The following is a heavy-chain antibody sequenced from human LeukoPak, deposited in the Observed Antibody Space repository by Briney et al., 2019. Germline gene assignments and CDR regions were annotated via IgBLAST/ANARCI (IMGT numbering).Heavy chain of an antibody. D-gene: IGHD1-14*01. J-gene: IGHJ6*02. CDR2: ISSSGTTT. Sequence: GGSLRLSCAASGLIFSNYEMNWVRQAPGKGLEWVSYISSSGTTTYYADSVKGRFTISRDNAKNLPYLQMDSLRAEDTAVYFCARLKVTTEYYYNMDVWGQGTTVTVSS. CDR1: GLIFSNYE. CDR3: ARLKVTTEYYYNMDV. V-gene: IGHV3-48*03.